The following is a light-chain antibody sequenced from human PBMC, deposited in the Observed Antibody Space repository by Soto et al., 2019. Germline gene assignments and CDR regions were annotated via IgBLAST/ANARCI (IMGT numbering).Light chain of an antibody. CDR1: SSDVGGYNY. CDR3: SSHRDTHNLV. Sequence: QSALTQPASVSGSPGQSITISCTGTSSDVGGYNYVSWYQHHPGKAPKLMIYEVSNRPSGVSNRFSGSKSGNTASLTISGLQAEDEADYYCSSHRDTHNLVFGIGTKVTVL. V-gene: IGLV2-14*01. CDR2: EVS. J-gene: IGLJ1*01.